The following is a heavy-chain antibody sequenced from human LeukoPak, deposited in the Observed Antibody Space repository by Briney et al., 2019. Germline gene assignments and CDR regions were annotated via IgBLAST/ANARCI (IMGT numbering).Heavy chain of an antibody. J-gene: IGHJ4*02. CDR1: GYTFTDYY. Sequence: ASMKVSCKASGYTFTDYYMHWVRQAPGQGLEWVGWINTNTGNPTYAQDFTGRFVFSLDTSVSTAYLQISSLKAEDTAVYYCARGPVIVVVPAAMYLWGQGTLVTVSS. CDR3: ARGPVIVVVPAAMYL. V-gene: IGHV7-4-1*02. CDR2: INTNTGNP. D-gene: IGHD2-2*01.